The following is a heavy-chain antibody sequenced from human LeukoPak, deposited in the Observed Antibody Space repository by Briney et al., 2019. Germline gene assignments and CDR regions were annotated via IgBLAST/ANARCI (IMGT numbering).Heavy chain of an antibody. Sequence: SETLSLTCTVSGDSINTVSYYWAWIRQPPGKGLEWIAYIHSNGNTGYNPSLKSRLTISVDTSKNHFSLKVTSMTTADTGAYYCARGGYYGSGNDFRFDPWGQGTLVTVSS. D-gene: IGHD3-10*01. CDR2: IHSNGNT. V-gene: IGHV4-61*03. CDR1: GDSINTVSYY. CDR3: ARGGYYGSGNDFRFDP. J-gene: IGHJ5*02.